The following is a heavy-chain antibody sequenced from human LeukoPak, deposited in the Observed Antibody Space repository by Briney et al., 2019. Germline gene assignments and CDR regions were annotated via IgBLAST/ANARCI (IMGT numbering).Heavy chain of an antibody. CDR3: AGRGYSGYFDY. Sequence: SETLSLTCAVSGGSISSGGYSWSWIRQPPGKGLEWIGYIYHSGSTYYNPSLKSRVTISVDRSKNQFSLKLSSVTAADTAVYYCAGRGYSGYFDYWGQGTLVTVSS. D-gene: IGHD5-12*01. CDR1: GGSISSGGYS. J-gene: IGHJ4*02. V-gene: IGHV4-30-2*01. CDR2: IYHSGST.